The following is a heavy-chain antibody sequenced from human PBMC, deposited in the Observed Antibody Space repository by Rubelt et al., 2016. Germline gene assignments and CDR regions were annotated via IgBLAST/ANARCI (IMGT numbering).Heavy chain of an antibody. V-gene: IGHV4-39*01. D-gene: IGHD6-13*01. J-gene: IGHJ4*02. Sequence: QMQLQESGPRQVKPPETLSLTCTVSGGSVSSSSYYWGWIRQSPGKGLEWIGSIYYSGAPRYNPSHKSRVTISIDAPKNQFSLKLTSVTAADTAVYYCARRRIGAAGTGMWDFDYWGQGTLVTVSS. CDR3: ARRRIGAAGTGMWDFDY. CDR1: GGSVSSSSYY. CDR2: IYYSGAP.